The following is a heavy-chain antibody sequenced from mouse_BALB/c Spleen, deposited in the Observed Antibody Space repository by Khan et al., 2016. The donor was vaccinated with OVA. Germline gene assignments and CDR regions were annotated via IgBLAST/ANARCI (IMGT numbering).Heavy chain of an antibody. Sequence: QVQLQQSGAELARPGASVKLSCKTSGYTFTDYDINWMRQRTGQGLEWIGEIYPGSDNTFYNEKFRGKATLNADKSSSTADMQLSSLTSEDAAVYFCTREWAAWFPYWGQGTLVTVSA. CDR3: TREWAAWFPY. V-gene: IGHV1-77*01. J-gene: IGHJ3*01. CDR1: GYTFTDYD. CDR2: IYPGSDNT.